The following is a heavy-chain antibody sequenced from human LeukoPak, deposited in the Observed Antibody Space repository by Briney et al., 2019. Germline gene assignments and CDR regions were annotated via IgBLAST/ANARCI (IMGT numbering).Heavy chain of an antibody. V-gene: IGHV3-23*01. CDR2: ISGSGGST. CDR1: GFTFSSYA. J-gene: IGHJ3*02. Sequence: GGSLRLSCAASGFTFSSYAMSWVRQAPGKGLEWVSAISGSGGSTYYADSVKGRFTISRDNSKNTLYLQMNSLRAEDTAVYYCARDRDYDSSGYYYYAFDIWGQGTMVTVSS. D-gene: IGHD3-22*01. CDR3: ARDRDYDSSGYYYYAFDI.